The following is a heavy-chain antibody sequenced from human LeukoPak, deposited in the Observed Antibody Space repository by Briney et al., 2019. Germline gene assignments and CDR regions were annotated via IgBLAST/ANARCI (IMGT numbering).Heavy chain of an antibody. CDR2: MNPNSGNT. D-gene: IGHD3-3*01. J-gene: IGHJ5*02. Sequence: ASVKVSCKASGSTFTSYDINWVRQATGQGLEWMGWMNPNSGNTGYAQKFQGRVTMTRNTSISTAYMELSSLRSEDTAVYYCARAERFLEWLRRGNWFDPWGQGTLVTVSS. CDR1: GSTFTSYD. V-gene: IGHV1-8*01. CDR3: ARAERFLEWLRRGNWFDP.